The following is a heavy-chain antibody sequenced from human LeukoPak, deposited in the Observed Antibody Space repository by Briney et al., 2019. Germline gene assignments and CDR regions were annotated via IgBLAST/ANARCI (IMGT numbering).Heavy chain of an antibody. V-gene: IGHV3-33*01. Sequence: GRSLRLSCAASGFTLSTYGMHWVRQAPGKGLEWVAVIWHDGSNKYYADSVKGRFSIPRDNANNSLYLQMNSLRVEDTAVYFWARARIAAPLLDYWGQGSRVTVAS. CDR3: ARARIAAPLLDY. D-gene: IGHD6-13*01. CDR1: GFTLSTYG. CDR2: IWHDGSNK. J-gene: IGHJ4*02.